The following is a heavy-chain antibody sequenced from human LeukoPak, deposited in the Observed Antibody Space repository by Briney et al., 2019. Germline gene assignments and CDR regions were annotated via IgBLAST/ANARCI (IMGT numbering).Heavy chain of an antibody. CDR2: IYYSGST. D-gene: IGHD3-10*01. V-gene: IGHV4-59*08. CDR3: ARHFSTVDYYGSGIDWFDP. Sequence: SETLSLTCTVSGGSISSYYWSWIRQPPGKGLEWIGDIYYSGSTNYNPSLKSRVTISVDTSKNQFSLKLSSVTAADTAVYYCARHFSTVDYYGSGIDWFDPWGQGTLVTVSS. J-gene: IGHJ5*02. CDR1: GGSISSYY.